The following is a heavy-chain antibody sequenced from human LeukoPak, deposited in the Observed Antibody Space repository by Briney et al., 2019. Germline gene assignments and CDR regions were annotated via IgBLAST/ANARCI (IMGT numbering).Heavy chain of an antibody. CDR3: ARDRAGNWEQPYYYYMDV. D-gene: IGHD1/OR15-1a*01. CDR2: INTDGSGT. V-gene: IGHV3-74*01. CDR1: GFTFSNYW. Sequence: PGGSLRLSCAVSGFTFSNYWMHWVRQAPGKGLVWVSHINTDGSGTTYADSVKGRFTISRDNAKNTLYLQMNSLIVEDTAVYCCARDRAGNWEQPYYYYMDVWGKGTTVTVSS. J-gene: IGHJ6*03.